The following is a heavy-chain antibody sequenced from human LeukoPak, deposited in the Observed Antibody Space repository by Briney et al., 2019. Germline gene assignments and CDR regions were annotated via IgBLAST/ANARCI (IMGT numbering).Heavy chain of an antibody. D-gene: IGHD3-10*01. CDR1: GFTFDDYA. J-gene: IGHJ4*02. Sequence: GGSLRLSCAASGFTFDDYAMHWVRQAPGKGVEWVSGISWNSGSIGYADSVKGRFTISRDNAKNSLYLQMNSLRAEDTALYYCAKGRSMVRGVIIDYWGQGTLVTVSS. CDR2: ISWNSGSI. V-gene: IGHV3-9*01. CDR3: AKGRSMVRGVIIDY.